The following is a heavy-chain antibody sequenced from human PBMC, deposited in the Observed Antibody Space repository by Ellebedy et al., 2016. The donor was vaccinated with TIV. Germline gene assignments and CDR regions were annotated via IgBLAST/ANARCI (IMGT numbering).Heavy chain of an antibody. D-gene: IGHD2-15*01. Sequence: GESLKISXAASGFTFNNYGMSWVRQAPGKGLEWVSAISGSGGSTYYAESVKGRFTISRDNSKNTLYLQMNSLRAEDTAVYYCAKGEGRRREVVAEAHYWGQGTLVSVSS. CDR1: GFTFNNYG. V-gene: IGHV3-23*01. CDR2: ISGSGGST. CDR3: AKGEGRRREVVAEAHY. J-gene: IGHJ4*02.